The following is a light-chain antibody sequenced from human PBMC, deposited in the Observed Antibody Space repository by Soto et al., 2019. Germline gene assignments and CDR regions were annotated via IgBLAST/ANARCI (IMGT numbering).Light chain of an antibody. Sequence: DIQMTQSPSTLSASVGDRVTITCRASQSISSWLAWYQQKPGKAPKLLIYDASSLESGVPSRFSGSGSGTEFTLTISSLQTNDFATYYCQQYNSYPYTFGQGTKLEIK. CDR3: QQYNSYPYT. CDR1: QSISSW. V-gene: IGKV1-5*01. J-gene: IGKJ2*01. CDR2: DAS.